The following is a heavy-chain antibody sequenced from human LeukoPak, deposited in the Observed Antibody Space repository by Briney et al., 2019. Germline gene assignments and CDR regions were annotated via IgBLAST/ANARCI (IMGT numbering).Heavy chain of an antibody. CDR1: GFTFSSYG. V-gene: IGHV3-30*02. CDR3: AKIGYSSGWFDYYYYYMDV. Sequence: GGSLRLSCAASGFTFSSYGMHWVRQAPGKGLEWVAFIRYDGSNKYYADSVKGRFTISRDNSKNTLYLQINSLRAEDTAVYYCAKIGYSSGWFDYYYYYMDVWGKGTTVTISS. J-gene: IGHJ6*03. CDR2: IRYDGSNK. D-gene: IGHD6-19*01.